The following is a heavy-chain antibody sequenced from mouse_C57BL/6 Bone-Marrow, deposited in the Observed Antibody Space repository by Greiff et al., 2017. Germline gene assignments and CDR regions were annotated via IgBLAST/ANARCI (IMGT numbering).Heavy chain of an antibody. Sequence: QVQLQQPGTELVKPGASVKLSCKASGYTFTSYWMHWVKQRPGQGLEWIGNINPSNGGTNYNEKFKSKATLTVDKSSSTAYMQRSSLTSEDSAVXYCARSRGNYAYCYARDYWGQGASVTVSS. CDR2: INPSNGGT. CDR1: GYTFTSYW. V-gene: IGHV1-53*01. D-gene: IGHD2-1*01. CDR3: ARSRGNYAYCYARDY. J-gene: IGHJ4*01.